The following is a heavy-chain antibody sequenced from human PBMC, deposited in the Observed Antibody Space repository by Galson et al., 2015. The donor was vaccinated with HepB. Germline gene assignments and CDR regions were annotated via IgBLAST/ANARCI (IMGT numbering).Heavy chain of an antibody. CDR1: GFTFSSYS. CDR3: ARGGGSGRLGWFDP. D-gene: IGHD3-10*01. Sequence: SLRLSCAASGFTFSSYSMNWVRQAPGKGLEWVSSISSSSSYIYYADSVKGRFTISRDNAKNSLYLQMNSLRAEDTAVYYCARGGGSGRLGWFDPWGQGTLVTVSS. J-gene: IGHJ5*02. V-gene: IGHV3-21*01. CDR2: ISSSSSYI.